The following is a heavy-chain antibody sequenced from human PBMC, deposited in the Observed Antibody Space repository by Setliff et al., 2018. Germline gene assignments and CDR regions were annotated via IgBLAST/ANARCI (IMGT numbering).Heavy chain of an antibody. CDR1: GLIFRNYA. Sequence: GGSLRLSCAASGLIFRNYAMSWVRQAPGRGLEWVSGISGSGRTAHYIDSVKDRFTISRDNSENTLYLEMNSLRAEDTAVYYCAKVPNSGGYAGPFDFWGQGTLVTVSS. V-gene: IGHV3-23*01. CDR2: ISGSGRTA. CDR3: AKVPNSGGYAGPFDF. D-gene: IGHD5-12*01. J-gene: IGHJ4*02.